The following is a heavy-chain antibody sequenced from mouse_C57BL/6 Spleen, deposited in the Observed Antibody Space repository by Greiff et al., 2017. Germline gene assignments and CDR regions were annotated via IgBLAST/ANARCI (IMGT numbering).Heavy chain of an antibody. CDR3: TRRGYGPYFDY. D-gene: IGHD1-1*02. CDR2: IDPETGGT. Sequence: QVQLKESGAELVRPGASVTLSCKASGYTFTDYEMHWVKQTPVHGLEWIGAIDPETGGTAYNQKFKGKAILTADKSSSTAYMELRSLTSEDSAVYYCTRRGYGPYFDYWGQGTTLTVSS. J-gene: IGHJ2*01. V-gene: IGHV1-15*01. CDR1: GYTFTDYE.